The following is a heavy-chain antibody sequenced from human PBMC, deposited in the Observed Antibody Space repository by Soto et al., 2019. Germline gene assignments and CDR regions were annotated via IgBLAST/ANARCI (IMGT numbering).Heavy chain of an antibody. J-gene: IGHJ5*02. CDR2: ISYTGDT. D-gene: IGHD1-26*01. CDR1: GDSVSSDRYF. Sequence: SETLSLTCSVSGDSVSSDRYFWTWIRQPPGKGLEWIAYISYTGDTNYNPSLKSRVTISVDTSRNQFSLTLTSVTAADTAVYFCARIVVGATVDLWGRGSLVTVPS. CDR3: ARIVVGATVDL. V-gene: IGHV4-61*01.